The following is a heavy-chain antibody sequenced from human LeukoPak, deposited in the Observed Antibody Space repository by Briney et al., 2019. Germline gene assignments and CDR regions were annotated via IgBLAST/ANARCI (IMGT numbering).Heavy chain of an antibody. V-gene: IGHV1-18*01. CDR1: GYTFTSYG. CDR2: ISAYNGNT. Sequence: ASVKVSCKASGYTFTSYGISWVRQAPGQGLEWMGWISAYNGNTNYAQKLQGRVTMTTDTSTSTAYMELRSLRSDDTAVYYCARDSGTVSGSGNRDYWGQGTLVTVSS. CDR3: ARDSGTVSGSGNRDY. J-gene: IGHJ4*02. D-gene: IGHD1-1*01.